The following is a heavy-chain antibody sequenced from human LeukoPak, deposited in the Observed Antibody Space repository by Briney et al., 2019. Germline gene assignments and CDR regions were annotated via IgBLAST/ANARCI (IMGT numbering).Heavy chain of an antibody. J-gene: IGHJ3*02. V-gene: IGHV4-59*01. Sequence: SETLSLICTVSGGSISSYYWSWIRQPPGKGLEWIGYIYYSGSTNYNPSLKSRVTISVDTSKNQFSLKLSSVTAADTAVYYCARDSPRYDFWSGYSTRDAFDIWGQGTMVTVSS. D-gene: IGHD3-3*01. CDR1: GGSISSYY. CDR3: ARDSPRYDFWSGYSTRDAFDI. CDR2: IYYSGST.